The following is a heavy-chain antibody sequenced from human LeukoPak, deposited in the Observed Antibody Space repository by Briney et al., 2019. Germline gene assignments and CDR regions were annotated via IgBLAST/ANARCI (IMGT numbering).Heavy chain of an antibody. V-gene: IGHV3-53*01. CDR3: ARGGVGSFDY. CDR2: IYSGGST. D-gene: IGHD1-26*01. J-gene: IGHJ4*02. Sequence: GGSLRLSCAASGFTVSSNSMNWVRQAPGKGLKWVSVIYSGGSTYYADSVKGRFTISRDSSKNTLYLQMNSLRAEDTAVYYCARGGVGSFDYWGQGALVTVSP. CDR1: GFTVSSNS.